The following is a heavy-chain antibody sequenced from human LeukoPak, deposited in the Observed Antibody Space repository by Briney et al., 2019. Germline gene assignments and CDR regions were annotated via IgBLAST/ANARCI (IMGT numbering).Heavy chain of an antibody. CDR3: AKQYYYGSGSSPFDY. J-gene: IGHJ4*02. D-gene: IGHD3-10*01. V-gene: IGHV3-9*01. CDR2: ISWNSGSI. CDR1: GFTFDDYA. Sequence: GRSLRLSCAASGFTFDDYAMHWVRQDPGKGLEWVSDISWNSGSIGYADSVKGRFTISRDNAKNSLYLQMNSLRAEDTALYYCAKQYYYGSGSSPFDYWGQGTLVTVSS.